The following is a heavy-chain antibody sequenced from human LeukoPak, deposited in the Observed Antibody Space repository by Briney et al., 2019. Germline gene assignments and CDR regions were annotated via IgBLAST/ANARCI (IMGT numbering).Heavy chain of an antibody. V-gene: IGHV4-39*01. CDR1: GGSISSSRYS. Sequence: PSETLSLTCTVSGGSISSSRYSWGWIRQPPGKGLEWIGSIYYSGSTYYNPSLKSRVTISVDTSKNHFSLKLSSVTAADTAVYYCARQVYYYASGTTYYYYMDVWGNGTTVTISS. J-gene: IGHJ6*03. CDR2: IYYSGST. CDR3: ARQVYYYASGTTYYYYMDV. D-gene: IGHD3-10*01.